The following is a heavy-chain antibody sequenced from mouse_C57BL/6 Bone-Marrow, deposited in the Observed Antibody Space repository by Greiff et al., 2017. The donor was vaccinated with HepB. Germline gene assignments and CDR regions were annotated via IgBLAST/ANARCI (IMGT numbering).Heavy chain of an antibody. V-gene: IGHV5-16*01. CDR3: ARDLDDFDY. CDR2: INSDGSST. Sequence: EVMLVESEGGLVQPGSSMKLSCTASGFTFSDYYMAWVRQVPEKGLEWVANINSDGSSTYYLDSLKSRFIISRDNAKNMLYLQMSSLKSEDTATYYCARDLDDFDYWGQGTTLTVSS. J-gene: IGHJ2*01. CDR1: GFTFSDYY.